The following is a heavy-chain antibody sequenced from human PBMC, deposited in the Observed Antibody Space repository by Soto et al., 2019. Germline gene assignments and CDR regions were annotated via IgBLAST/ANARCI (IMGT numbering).Heavy chain of an antibody. Sequence: PSETLSLTCSVSGDSINSDNYYWGWIRQPPGKGLEWIGSIYYRGNTYYNPSLKTRVTISLDKSKSQFSLKLNSVTAADTAVYYCARRTLVVVPAAKAKTIFGVVINPEPADYYYYYYMDVWGKGTTVTVSS. CDR2: IYYRGNT. D-gene: IGHD3-3*01. CDR3: ARRTLVVVPAAKAKTIFGVVINPEPADYYYYYYMDV. V-gene: IGHV4-39*01. CDR1: GDSINSDNYY. J-gene: IGHJ6*03.